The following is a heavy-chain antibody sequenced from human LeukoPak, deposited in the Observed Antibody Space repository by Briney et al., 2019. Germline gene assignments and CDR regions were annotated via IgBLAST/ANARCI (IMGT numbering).Heavy chain of an antibody. V-gene: IGHV4-34*01. CDR3: ARAGITIFGVVRNYGMDV. CDR2: INHSGGT. Sequence: KPSETLSLTCAVYGGSFSDYYWSWIRQPPGRGLEWIGEINHSGGTNYNPSLMSRLTISVDTSKNQFSLKLSSVTAADTAVYYCARAGITIFGVVRNYGMDVWGQGTTVTVSS. J-gene: IGHJ6*02. D-gene: IGHD3-3*01. CDR1: GGSFSDYY.